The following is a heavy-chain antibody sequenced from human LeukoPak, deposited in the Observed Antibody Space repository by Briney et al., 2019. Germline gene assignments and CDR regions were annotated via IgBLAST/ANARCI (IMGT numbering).Heavy chain of an antibody. D-gene: IGHD2-15*01. V-gene: IGHV3-23*01. Sequence: PGGSLRLSCAVSGFTFRNHDMTWVRQTPGKGLEWVSSISATGGHTYYADSVQGRFTISRDNSKNTLSLQLNSLRAEDTAVYYCAKADYPTVSCIGDWGQGTLVTVSS. CDR1: GFTFRNHD. CDR3: AKADYPTVSCIGD. J-gene: IGHJ4*02. CDR2: ISATGGHT.